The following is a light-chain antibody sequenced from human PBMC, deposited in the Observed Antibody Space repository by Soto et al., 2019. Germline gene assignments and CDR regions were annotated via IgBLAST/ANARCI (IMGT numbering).Light chain of an antibody. CDR2: DVS. J-gene: IGLJ1*01. CDR1: SSDVGGYNY. Sequence: LTQPASVSGSPGRSITISCTGTSSDVGGYNYVSWYQHHPGKAPKLMIYDVSNRPSGVSNRFSGSKSGNTASLTISGLQPEDEADYYCSSYTTSNTRQIVLGTGTKVTVL. V-gene: IGLV2-14*03. CDR3: SSYTTSNTRQIV.